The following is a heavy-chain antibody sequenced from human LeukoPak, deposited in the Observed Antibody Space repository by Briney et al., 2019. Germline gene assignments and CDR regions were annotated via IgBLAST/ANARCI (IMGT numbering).Heavy chain of an antibody. CDR1: GFTCSSYS. CDR2: IKEDGSEK. CDR3: SRGLPEGGYRYGQPGQDY. Sequence: PGGSLRLSCAASGFTCSSYSMNWVRQAPGKGLEWVANIKEDGSEKYYVDSVKGRFTISRDNAKNSLYLQMDSLRAEDTALYYCSRGLPEGGYRYGQPGQDYWGQGTLVTVSS. J-gene: IGHJ4*02. D-gene: IGHD5-18*01. V-gene: IGHV3-7*01.